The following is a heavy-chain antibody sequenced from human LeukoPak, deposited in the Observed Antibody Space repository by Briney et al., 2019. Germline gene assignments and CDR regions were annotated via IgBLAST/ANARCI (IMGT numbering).Heavy chain of an antibody. CDR1: GGSISSYY. Sequence: SETLSLTCTVSGGSISSYYWSWIRQPAGKGLEWIGRIYSSGSTNYNPSLKSRVTISVDTSKNQFSLKLSSVTAADTAVYYCASARPYYYGSRSYLNWGQGTLVTVSS. CDR2: IYSSGST. CDR3: ASARPYYYGSRSYLN. D-gene: IGHD3-10*01. V-gene: IGHV4-4*07. J-gene: IGHJ4*02.